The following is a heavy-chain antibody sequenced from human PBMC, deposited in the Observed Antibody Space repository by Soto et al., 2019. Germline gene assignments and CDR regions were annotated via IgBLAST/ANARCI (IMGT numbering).Heavy chain of an antibody. CDR2: IYYSGST. CDR1: GGSINRSTYH. Sequence: SETLSLTCTVSGGSINRSTYHWGWIRQPPGKGLEWIGTIYYSGSTYYNPSLKSRVTISIDTSKNQFSLKLSSVTAADTAVYYCVRPDYSSSTAEYYFDYWGQGTLVTVS. CDR3: VRPDYSSSTAEYYFDY. D-gene: IGHD6-6*01. J-gene: IGHJ4*02. V-gene: IGHV4-39*01.